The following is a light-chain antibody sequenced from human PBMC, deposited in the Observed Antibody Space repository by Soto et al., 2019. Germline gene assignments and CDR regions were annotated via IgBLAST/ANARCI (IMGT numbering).Light chain of an antibody. CDR3: TSYASSSTLV. V-gene: IGLV2-14*01. J-gene: IGLJ3*02. Sequence: QSALTQPASVSGSPGQSITISCTGTSSDIGAYNYVSWYQHHPGKAPKLIIYEVSRRPSGVSNRFSGSKSGNTASLTISGLQADDEADYYCTSYASSSTLVFGGGTKLTVL. CDR1: SSDIGAYNY. CDR2: EVS.